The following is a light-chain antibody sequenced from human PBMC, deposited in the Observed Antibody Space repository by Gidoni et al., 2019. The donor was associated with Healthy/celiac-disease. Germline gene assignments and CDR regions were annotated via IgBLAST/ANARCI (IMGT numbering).Light chain of an antibody. V-gene: IGKV4-1*01. J-gene: IGKJ2*01. CDR3: QQYYSTPYT. Sequence: EIVMTQSPDSLPVSLVERATINRKSSQSALYNTNNNNCLAWYQQKPGQPPKLLIYWASTRESGVPYRFSGSGSGTDFTLTISSLQAEDVAVYYCQQYYSTPYTFGPGTKLEIK. CDR2: WAS. CDR1: QSALYNTNNNNC.